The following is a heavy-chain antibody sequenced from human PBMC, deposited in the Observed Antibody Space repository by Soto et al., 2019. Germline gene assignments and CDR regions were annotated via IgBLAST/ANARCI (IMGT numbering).Heavy chain of an antibody. V-gene: IGHV5-51*01. D-gene: IGHD3-10*01. Sequence: GESLQISCQVSGYSFTSYWIGWVRQMPGKGLESMGIIFPSDSDTRYSPSFQGQVTISADKSIRTAYLQWSSLKASDTAMYYCVRSSGDAFDIWGQGTMVTVSS. J-gene: IGHJ3*02. CDR1: GYSFTSYW. CDR3: VRSSGDAFDI. CDR2: IFPSDSDT.